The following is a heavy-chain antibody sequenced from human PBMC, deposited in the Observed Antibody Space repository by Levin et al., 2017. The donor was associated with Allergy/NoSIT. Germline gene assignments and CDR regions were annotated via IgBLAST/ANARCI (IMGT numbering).Heavy chain of an antibody. D-gene: IGHD5-18*01. V-gene: IGHV4-30-2*01. J-gene: IGHJ4*01. CDR3: ARVAGYSYGYYFDY. Sequence: PSETLSLTCAVSGGSISSGGYSWSWIRQPPGTGLEWIGNIYLSGSTNDNPSLKSRVTMSVDRSKNQFSLKLSYVTAADTAVYYCARVAGYSYGYYFDYWGPGALVTVSS. CDR2: IYLSGST. CDR1: GGSISSGGYS.